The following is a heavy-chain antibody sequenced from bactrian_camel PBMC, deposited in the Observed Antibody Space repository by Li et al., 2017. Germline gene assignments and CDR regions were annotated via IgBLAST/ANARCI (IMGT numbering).Heavy chain of an antibody. Sequence: HVQLVESGGGSVQAGGSLRLSCVASEETRRSVYCMGWFRQAPGKEREGVASIASDGETSYSGSVKGRFILSKDSATNTLYLQMNSLKPEDTAMYYCAADELNHGLAWRGYTYWSQGTQVTVS. V-gene: IGHV3S6*01. CDR3: AADELNHGLAWRGYTY. J-gene: IGHJ4*01. CDR2: IASDGET. D-gene: IGHD1*01. CDR1: EETRRSVYC.